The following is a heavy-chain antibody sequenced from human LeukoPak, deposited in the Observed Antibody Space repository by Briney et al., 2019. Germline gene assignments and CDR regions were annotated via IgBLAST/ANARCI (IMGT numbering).Heavy chain of an antibody. J-gene: IGHJ5*02. D-gene: IGHD3-3*01. Sequence: SQTLSLTCTVSGGSISSGSYYWSWIRQPAGKGLEWIGRIYTSGSTNYNPSLKSRVTISVDTSKNQFSLKLSSATAADTAVYYCARDGTGANYDFWSGYYTGIFGFDPWGQGTLVTVSS. V-gene: IGHV4-61*02. CDR3: ARDGTGANYDFWSGYYTGIFGFDP. CDR2: IYTSGST. CDR1: GGSISSGSYY.